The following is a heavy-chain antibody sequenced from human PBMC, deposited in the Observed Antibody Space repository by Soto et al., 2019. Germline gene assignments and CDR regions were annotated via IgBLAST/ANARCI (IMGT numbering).Heavy chain of an antibody. CDR1: GFTFRSSV. CDR3: AKDMVPTYYYDSSGYYPFDY. D-gene: IGHD3-22*01. CDR2: ISSDETNE. V-gene: IGHV3-33*06. J-gene: IGHJ4*02. Sequence: GVSLRLSCAASGFTFRSSVVHWVRQAPGKGLEWVAVISSDETNEDYADPVKGRFTISRDNSKNTLYLQMNSLRAEDTAVYYCAKDMVPTYYYDSSGYYPFDYWGQGTLVTVSS.